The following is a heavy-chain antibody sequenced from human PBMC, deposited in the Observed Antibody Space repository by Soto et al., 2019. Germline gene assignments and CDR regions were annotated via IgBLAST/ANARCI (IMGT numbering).Heavy chain of an antibody. D-gene: IGHD6-6*01. Sequence: QVQLVESGGGVVQPGRSLRLSCAASGFTFSSYGMHWVRQAPGKGLEWVAVIWYDGSNKYYADSVKGRFTISRDNSKNTLDLKMNSLRAEDTAVYYCAREGSRSAHFDYWGQGTLVTVSS. CDR2: IWYDGSNK. CDR3: AREGSRSAHFDY. V-gene: IGHV3-33*01. CDR1: GFTFSSYG. J-gene: IGHJ4*02.